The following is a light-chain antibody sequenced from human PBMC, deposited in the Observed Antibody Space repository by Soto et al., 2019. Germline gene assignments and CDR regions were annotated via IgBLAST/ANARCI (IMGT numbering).Light chain of an antibody. CDR1: QTIRDS. Sequence: GDRVTITCRASQTIRDSLAWYQQKPGKAPDLLISDVSSLERGVASRFSGSGSGTDFTLTISSLQPEDVGTYYCHKVNISPWTFGQGTKVDIK. V-gene: IGKV1-5*01. CDR3: HKVNISPWT. J-gene: IGKJ1*01. CDR2: DVS.